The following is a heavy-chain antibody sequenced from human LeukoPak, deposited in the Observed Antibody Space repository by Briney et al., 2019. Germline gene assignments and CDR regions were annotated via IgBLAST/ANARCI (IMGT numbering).Heavy chain of an antibody. D-gene: IGHD2-2*01. V-gene: IGHV5-51*01. CDR2: IYPGDSDT. CDR3: ARGRYCTSTSCSHFDY. J-gene: IGHJ4*02. CDR1: GYSFSSYW. Sequence: HGESLKISCKSSGYSFSSYWIGLVRQMPGNGLEWMGVIYPGDSDTRYSPSFQGQVTISADKSISTAYLQWSSLKASDTAMYYCARGRYCTSTSCSHFDYWGQGTLVTVSS.